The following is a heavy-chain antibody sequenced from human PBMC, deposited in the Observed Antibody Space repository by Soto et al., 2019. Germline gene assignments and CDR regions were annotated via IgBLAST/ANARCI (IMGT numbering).Heavy chain of an antibody. Sequence: GGSLRLSCAASGFTFSSYWMSWVRQAPGKGLEWVANIKQDGSEKYYVDSVKGRFTISRDNAKNSLYLQMNSLRAEDTAVYYCARDRVGLLWFGDVVNGTDVWGQGTTVTVSS. CDR1: GFTFSSYW. V-gene: IGHV3-7*05. D-gene: IGHD3-10*01. J-gene: IGHJ6*02. CDR2: IKQDGSEK. CDR3: ARDRVGLLWFGDVVNGTDV.